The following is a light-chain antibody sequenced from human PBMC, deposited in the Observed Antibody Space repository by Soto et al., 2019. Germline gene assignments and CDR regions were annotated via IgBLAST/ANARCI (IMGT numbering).Light chain of an antibody. J-gene: IGKJ1*01. CDR3: LQHNSYPRT. CDR1: QGISNY. Sequence: DIPMTQSPSAMSASVGDRVTITCRASQGISNYLAWFQQKPGKVPKRLIYAASSLQSGVPSRFSXSGXXXXFTLTISSLQPEDFATYYCLQHNSYPRTFGQGTKVEIK. V-gene: IGKV1-17*03. CDR2: AAS.